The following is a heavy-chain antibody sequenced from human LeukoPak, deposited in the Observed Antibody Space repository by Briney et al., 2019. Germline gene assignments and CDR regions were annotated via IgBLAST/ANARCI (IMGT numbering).Heavy chain of an antibody. J-gene: IGHJ4*02. CDR1: GVSIRSAGYS. CDR2: IYYSGSP. D-gene: IGHD2-2*01. CDR3: ASGPLDCSSTSCYSVY. Sequence: PSQTLSLTCAVSGVSIRSAGYSYYWIRQYSGKGLEWIGHIYYSGSPSYNPSLKSRLTISVDTSKNQFSLKLSSVTAADTAVYYCASGPLDCSSTSCYSVYWGQGTLVTVSS. V-gene: IGHV4-31*11.